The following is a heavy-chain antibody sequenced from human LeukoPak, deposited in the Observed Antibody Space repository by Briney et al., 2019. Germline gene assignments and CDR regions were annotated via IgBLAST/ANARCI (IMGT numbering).Heavy chain of an antibody. Sequence: PGGSLRLSCAASGFTFDDYGMSWVRQAPGKGLEWVSGINWNGGSTGYADSVEGRFTISRDNAKNSLYLQMNSLRAEDTAVYYCASSRTTIVGAPYFDYWGQGTLVTVSS. D-gene: IGHD1-26*01. J-gene: IGHJ4*02. V-gene: IGHV3-20*04. CDR2: INWNGGST. CDR3: ASSRTTIVGAPYFDY. CDR1: GFTFDDYG.